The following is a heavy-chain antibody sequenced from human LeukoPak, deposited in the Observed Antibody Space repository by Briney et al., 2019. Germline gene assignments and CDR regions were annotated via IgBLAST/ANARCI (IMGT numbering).Heavy chain of an antibody. D-gene: IGHD3-22*01. J-gene: IGHJ4*02. CDR2: ISGSGGST. Sequence: GGSLRLSCAASGFSFDDYGMSWVRQAPGKGLEWVSAISGSGGSTYYADSVKGRFTISRDNSKNTLYLQMNSLRAEDTAVYYCAKDRSDHYDSSGYYPNWGQGTLVTVSS. CDR1: GFSFDDYG. V-gene: IGHV3-23*01. CDR3: AKDRSDHYDSSGYYPN.